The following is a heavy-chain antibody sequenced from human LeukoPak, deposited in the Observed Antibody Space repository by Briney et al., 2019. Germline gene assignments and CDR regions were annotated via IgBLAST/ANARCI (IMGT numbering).Heavy chain of an antibody. CDR1: GVSISSYY. Sequence: PSETLSLTCTVSGVSISSYYWSWIRQPAGKGLEWIGRIYTSGSTNYNPSLKSRVTMSVDTSKNQFSLKLGSVSETDTALYYCARDCSSTSCTPFDYWGQGTLVTVSS. D-gene: IGHD2-2*01. V-gene: IGHV4-4*07. J-gene: IGHJ4*02. CDR3: ARDCSSTSCTPFDY. CDR2: IYTSGST.